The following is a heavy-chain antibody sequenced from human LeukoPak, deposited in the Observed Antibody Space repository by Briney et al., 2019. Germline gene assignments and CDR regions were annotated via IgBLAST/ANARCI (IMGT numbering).Heavy chain of an antibody. V-gene: IGHV6-1*01. J-gene: IGHJ6*03. CDR3: AREGGVYYYIDV. D-gene: IGHD3-16*01. Sequence: SQTLSLTCAIPGDSVSSNSAAWHWIRHSPSNGLEWLGRTYYRSKWGNDYAVSVKSRVTIHPDTSKNQFSLQLNSVTPEDTGVYYCAREGGVYYYIDVWGKGTTVTVSS. CDR2: TYYRSKWGN. CDR1: GDSVSSNSAA.